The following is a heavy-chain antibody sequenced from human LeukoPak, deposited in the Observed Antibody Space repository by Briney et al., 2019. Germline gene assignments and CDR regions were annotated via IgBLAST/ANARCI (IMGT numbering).Heavy chain of an antibody. CDR2: IYYTGST. CDR3: ARHLGAAGVLRFDP. CDR1: GGSISNIY. V-gene: IGHV4-59*08. Sequence: SETLSLTCTVSGGSISNIYWSWIRQPPGKGLEWIGYIYYTGSTNYNPSLKSRVTMLIDTSKNHFSLTLTSVTAADTAVYYCARHLGAAGVLRFDPWGQGTLVTVSS. J-gene: IGHJ5*02. D-gene: IGHD3-3*01.